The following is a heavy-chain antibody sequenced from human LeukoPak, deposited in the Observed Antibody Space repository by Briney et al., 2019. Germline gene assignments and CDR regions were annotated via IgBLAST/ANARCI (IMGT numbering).Heavy chain of an antibody. V-gene: IGHV3-74*01. CDR2: IKYDASST. Sequence: GGSLRLSCADSGFTFSSHWMHWVRQAPGKGLVWVSRIKYDASSTSYADSVKGRFTISRDNSKNTLYLQMNSLRAEDTAVYYCARVAFSVSGTVDYWGQGTLVTVSS. CDR3: ARVAFSVSGTVDY. D-gene: IGHD1-1*01. J-gene: IGHJ4*02. CDR1: GFTFSSHW.